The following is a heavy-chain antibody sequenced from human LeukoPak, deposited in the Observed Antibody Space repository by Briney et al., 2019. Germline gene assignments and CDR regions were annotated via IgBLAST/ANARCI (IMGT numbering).Heavy chain of an antibody. Sequence: GGSLRLSCAASGFTLSDYYMSWISQAPGKGREWVSYSSSSGSTIYYADSVKGRFAISRDNAKNSLYLQMNSLSAEDTAVYYCARRRDFIDFWGQGTLVTVSS. CDR1: GFTLSDYY. D-gene: IGHD3/OR15-3a*01. J-gene: IGHJ4*02. CDR3: ARRRDFIDF. V-gene: IGHV3-11*01. CDR2: SSSSGSTI.